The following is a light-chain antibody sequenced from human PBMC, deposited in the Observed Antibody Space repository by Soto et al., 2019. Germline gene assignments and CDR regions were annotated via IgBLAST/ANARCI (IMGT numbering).Light chain of an antibody. CDR2: GAS. CDR3: QQHFNGPIT. Sequence: EIVLTQSPGTLCLSPGERATLSCRVSQSVSSSYLAWYQQKPGQAPRLLIYGASNRATGIPARFSGSGSGTDFTLTISSLEPEDFAVYYCQQHFNGPITFGQGTRLEI. V-gene: IGKV3D-20*02. J-gene: IGKJ5*01. CDR1: QSVSSSY.